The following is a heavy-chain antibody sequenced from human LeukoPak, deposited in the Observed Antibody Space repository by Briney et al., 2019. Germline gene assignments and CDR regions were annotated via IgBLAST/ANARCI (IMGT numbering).Heavy chain of an antibody. CDR3: AKGYSPPGLDC. D-gene: IGHD5-18*01. CDR1: GYTFTAYY. CDR2: SNPHSGGT. V-gene: IGHV1-2*02. J-gene: IGHJ4*02. Sequence: ASVRVSCKASGYTFTAYYIHWVRQAPGQGLEWMGGSNPHSGGTNSAQKFQGRVTMSRDTSISAAYMELSRLSSDDTAVYYCAKGYSPPGLDCWGQGTLVTVSS.